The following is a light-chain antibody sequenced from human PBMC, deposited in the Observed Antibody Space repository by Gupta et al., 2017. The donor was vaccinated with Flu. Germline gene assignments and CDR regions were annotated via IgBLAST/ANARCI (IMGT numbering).Light chain of an antibody. CDR1: QNLLYNSNNKNY. J-gene: IGKJ3*01. Sequence: DIVMTQSPDSLGVSLGERATIHCKSSQNLLYNSNNKNYLAWFQQKPGQPPKLIIYWASTRQSGVPDRFSGSGSGTDFTLTISSLQAEDVAVYYCQQYYGTPFTFGPGTKVDIK. CDR2: WAS. V-gene: IGKV4-1*01. CDR3: QQYYGTPFT.